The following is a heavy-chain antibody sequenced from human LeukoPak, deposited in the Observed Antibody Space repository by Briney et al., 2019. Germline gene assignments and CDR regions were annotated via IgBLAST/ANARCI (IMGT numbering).Heavy chain of an antibody. D-gene: IGHD5-24*01. Sequence: ASVKVSCKASGYTFTSYAMNWVRQAPGQGLEWMGWINPNSGGTNYAQKFQGRVTMTRDTSISTAYMELSSLRSDDTAVYYCARITILYYFDSWGQGTLVTVSS. V-gene: IGHV1-2*02. J-gene: IGHJ4*02. CDR1: GYTFTSYA. CDR3: ARITILYYFDS. CDR2: INPNSGGT.